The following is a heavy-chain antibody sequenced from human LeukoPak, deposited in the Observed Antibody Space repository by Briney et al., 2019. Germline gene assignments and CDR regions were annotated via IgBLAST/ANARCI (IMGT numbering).Heavy chain of an antibody. D-gene: IGHD5-12*01. J-gene: IGHJ4*02. V-gene: IGHV1-18*01. CDR3: ARGYSGYDYLFT. CDR2: ISAYNGNA. Sequence: ASVKVSCKASGYTFTSYGISWVRQAPGQGLEWMGWISAYNGNANYAQKLQGRVTMTTDRSTSTAYMELRSLRSDDTAVYYCARGYSGYDYLFTWGQGTLVTVSS. CDR1: GYTFTSYG.